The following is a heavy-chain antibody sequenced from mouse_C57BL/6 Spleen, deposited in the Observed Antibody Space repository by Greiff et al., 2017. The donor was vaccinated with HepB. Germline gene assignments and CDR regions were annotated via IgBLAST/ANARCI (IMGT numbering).Heavy chain of an antibody. V-gene: IGHV1-52*01. CDR2: IDPSDSET. Sequence: VQLQQPGAELVRPGSSVKLSCKASGYTFTSYWMHWVKQRPIQGLEWIGNIDPSDSETHYNQKFKDKATLTVDKSSSTAYMQLSSLTSEDSAVYYCARREGYPYAMDYWGQGTSVTVSS. J-gene: IGHJ4*01. CDR3: ARREGYPYAMDY. D-gene: IGHD2-2*01. CDR1: GYTFTSYW.